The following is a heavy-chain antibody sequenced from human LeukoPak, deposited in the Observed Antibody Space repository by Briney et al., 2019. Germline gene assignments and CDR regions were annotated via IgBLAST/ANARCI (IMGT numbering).Heavy chain of an antibody. CDR1: GYSISSGYY. D-gene: IGHD1-1*01. V-gene: IGHV4-38-2*02. CDR2: IYHSGST. Sequence: PSETLSLTCTVSGYSISSGYYWGWIRQPPGKGLEWIGSIYHSGSTYYNPSLKSRVTISVDTSKNQFSLKLSSVTAADTAVYYCARVNEGYFQSYYMDVWGKGTTVTVSS. CDR3: ARVNEGYFQSYYMDV. J-gene: IGHJ6*03.